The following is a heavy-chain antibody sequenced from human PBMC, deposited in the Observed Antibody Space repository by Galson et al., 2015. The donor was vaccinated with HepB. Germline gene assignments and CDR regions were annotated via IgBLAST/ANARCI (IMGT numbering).Heavy chain of an antibody. CDR3: ARDLDILTGYGY. D-gene: IGHD3-9*01. CDR2: IIPILGIA. J-gene: IGHJ4*02. Sequence: SVKVSCKASGGTFSSYAISWVRQAPGQGLEWMGRIIPILGIANYAQKFQGRVTITADKSTSTAYMELSSLRSEDTAVYYCARDLDILTGYGYWGQGTLVTVSS. V-gene: IGHV1-69*04. CDR1: GGTFSSYA.